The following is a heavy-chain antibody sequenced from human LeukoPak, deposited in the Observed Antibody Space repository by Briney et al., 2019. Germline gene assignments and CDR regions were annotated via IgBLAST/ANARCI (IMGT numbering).Heavy chain of an antibody. CDR3: ASQSSWGTFFDY. V-gene: IGHV1-69*05. CDR1: GGTFSSYA. Sequence: SVKVSCKASGGTFSSYAISWVRHAPGQGLEWMGGIIPIFGTANYAQKFQGRVTITTDESTSTAYMELSSLRSEDTAVYYCASQSSWGTFFDYWGQGTLVTVSS. CDR2: IIPIFGTA. J-gene: IGHJ4*02. D-gene: IGHD6-13*01.